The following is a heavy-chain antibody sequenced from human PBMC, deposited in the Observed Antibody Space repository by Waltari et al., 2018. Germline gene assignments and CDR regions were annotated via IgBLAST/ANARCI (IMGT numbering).Heavy chain of an antibody. J-gene: IGHJ4*02. Sequence: EVQLVESGGGLVQPGRSLRLSCTTSGFTFGDYTMSWVRQAPGKGLEWVAFIRSYTHGGTTEYAASVKGRFTISRDDSKSIAYLQMNSLKTEDTAVYYCTRVLLAVAMVGYWGQGTLVTVSP. CDR2: IRSYTHGGTT. D-gene: IGHD6-19*01. CDR3: TRVLLAVAMVGY. V-gene: IGHV3-49*04. CDR1: GFTFGDYT.